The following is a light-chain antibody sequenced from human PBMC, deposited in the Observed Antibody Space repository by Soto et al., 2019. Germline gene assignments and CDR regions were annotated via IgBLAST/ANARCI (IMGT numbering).Light chain of an antibody. J-gene: IGLJ3*02. CDR2: DVS. CDR1: SSDVGGYNY. CDR3: CSSAGTYTSV. Sequence: QSALTQPRSVSGSPGQSVTISCTGTSSDVGGYNYVSWYQQHPDKAPKLIIYDVSKRPSGVPDRFSGSKSGNTASLTISGLQAEDEADYYCCSSAGTYTSVFGGGTKVTVL. V-gene: IGLV2-11*01.